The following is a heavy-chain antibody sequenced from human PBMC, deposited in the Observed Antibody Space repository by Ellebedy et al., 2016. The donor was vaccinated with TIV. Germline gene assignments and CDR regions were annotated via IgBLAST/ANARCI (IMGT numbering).Heavy chain of an antibody. J-gene: IGHJ3*02. CDR2: IIPIFGTA. Sequence: SVKVSXXASGGTFSSYAISWVRQAPGQGLEWMGGIIPIFGTANYAQKFQGRVTITADESTSTAYMELSSLRSEDTAVYYCARSSGWSFDAFDIWGQGTMVTVSS. CDR1: GGTFSSYA. V-gene: IGHV1-69*13. CDR3: ARSSGWSFDAFDI. D-gene: IGHD6-19*01.